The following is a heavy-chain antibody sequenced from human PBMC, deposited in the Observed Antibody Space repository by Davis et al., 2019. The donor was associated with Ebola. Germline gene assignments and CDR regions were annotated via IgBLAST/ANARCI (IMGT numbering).Heavy chain of an antibody. CDR2: ISGSGGST. CDR3: AKDRVAVAGRGAYFDY. D-gene: IGHD6-19*01. V-gene: IGHV3-23*01. Sequence: GESLKISCAASGFTFSSYAMSWVRQAPGKGLEWVSAISGSGGSTYYADSVKGRFTISRDNAKNSLYLQMNSLRAEDTALYYCAKDRVAVAGRGAYFDYWGQGTLVTVSS. CDR1: GFTFSSYA. J-gene: IGHJ4*02.